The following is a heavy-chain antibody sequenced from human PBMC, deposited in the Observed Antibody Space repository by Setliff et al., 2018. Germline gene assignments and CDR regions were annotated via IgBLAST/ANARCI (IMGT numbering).Heavy chain of an antibody. CDR1: GGTFSDYG. D-gene: IGHD3-22*01. J-gene: IGHJ6*03. Sequence: SVKVSCKASGGTFSDYGISWVRQAPGQGLEWMGGTIPIFGTTDYAQKFRGRVTIITDESTSTAFMQLSSLRSEDTAVYYCVREGVDSRSSTDYRYYMDVWGKGTTVTVSS. CDR2: TIPIFGTT. V-gene: IGHV1-69*05. CDR3: VREGVDSRSSTDYRYYMDV.